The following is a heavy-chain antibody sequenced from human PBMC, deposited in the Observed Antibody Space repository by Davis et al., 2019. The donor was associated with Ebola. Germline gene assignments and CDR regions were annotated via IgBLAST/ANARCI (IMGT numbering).Heavy chain of an antibody. Sequence: GESLKISCAASGFTFSSYGMHWVRQAPGKGLEWVAVISYDGSNKYYADSVKGRFTISRDNSKNTLYLQMNSLRAEDTAVYYCARDPAPPRYYYYYGMDVWGQGTTVTVSS. CDR3: ARDPAPPRYYYYYGMDV. CDR1: GFTFSSYG. CDR2: ISYDGSNK. V-gene: IGHV3-30*03. J-gene: IGHJ6*02.